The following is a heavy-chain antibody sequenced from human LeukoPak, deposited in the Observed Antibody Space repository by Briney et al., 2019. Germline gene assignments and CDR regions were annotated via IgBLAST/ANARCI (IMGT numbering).Heavy chain of an antibody. Sequence: PGGSLRLSCAASGFTFISYCMSWIRQAPGKGLEWVSTIKQGGSEKYYVDSVKGRFTISRDNAKNSLYLQMNSLRAEDTAAYYCARDPPTGYWLPLLDDWGQGTLVTVSS. CDR1: GFTFISYC. CDR3: ARDPPTGYWLPLLDD. D-gene: IGHD3-9*01. CDR2: IKQGGSEK. V-gene: IGHV3-7*03. J-gene: IGHJ4*02.